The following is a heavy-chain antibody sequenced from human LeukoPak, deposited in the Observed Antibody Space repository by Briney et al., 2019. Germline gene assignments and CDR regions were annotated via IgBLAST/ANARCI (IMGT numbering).Heavy chain of an antibody. D-gene: IGHD4-17*01. CDR3: AIRTTVTSSYFDY. J-gene: IGHJ4*02. CDR1: DYTISSGYY. CDR2: MYDSGDT. V-gene: IGHV4-38-2*02. Sequence: SETLSLTCTVSDYTISSGYYWGWIRQAPGKGLEWIASMYDSGDTYYNPSLKSRVTISVDTSKNQFSLKLSSVTAADTAVYYCAIRTTVTSSYFDYWGQGTLVTVSS.